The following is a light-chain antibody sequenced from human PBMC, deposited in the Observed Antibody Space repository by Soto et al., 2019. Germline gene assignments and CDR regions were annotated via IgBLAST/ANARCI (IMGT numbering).Light chain of an antibody. CDR3: QQRSIWPPLP. CDR2: DAS. V-gene: IGKV3-11*01. J-gene: IGKJ4*01. CDR1: QSVSSY. Sequence: EIVLAQSPATLSLSPGERATLSCRASQSVSSYLAWYQQKPGQAHRLLIYDASNRATGVPARFSGSGSGTDFTLTIKRLEPEDFAVYYCQQRSIWPPLPFGGGTRVEIK.